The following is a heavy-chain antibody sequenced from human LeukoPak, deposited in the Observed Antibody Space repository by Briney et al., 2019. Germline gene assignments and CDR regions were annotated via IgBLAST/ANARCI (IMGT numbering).Heavy chain of an antibody. D-gene: IGHD6-6*01. Sequence: MSGGSLRLSCAASGFAFSSYSMNWVRQAPGKGLEWVSSISNSGRYIYYADSVKGRFTISRDNSKNTLYLQMNSLRAEDTAVYYCASSWESSSSRWFDPWGQGTLVTVSS. CDR1: GFAFSSYS. J-gene: IGHJ5*02. CDR2: ISNSGRYI. V-gene: IGHV3-21*01. CDR3: ASSWESSSSRWFDP.